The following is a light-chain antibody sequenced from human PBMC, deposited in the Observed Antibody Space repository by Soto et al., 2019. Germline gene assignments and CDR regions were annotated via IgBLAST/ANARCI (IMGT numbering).Light chain of an antibody. CDR3: TSYTSSVTLV. Sequence: QSALTQPASVSGSPGQSITISCTGTSSDVGGHNYVSWYQHHPGKAPKLMIYEVRDRPSGVSNRFSGSKSGNTASLTISGLRTEDEAEYYCTSYTSSVTLVFGGGTKRTVL. V-gene: IGLV2-14*01. CDR2: EVR. CDR1: SSDVGGHNY. J-gene: IGLJ2*01.